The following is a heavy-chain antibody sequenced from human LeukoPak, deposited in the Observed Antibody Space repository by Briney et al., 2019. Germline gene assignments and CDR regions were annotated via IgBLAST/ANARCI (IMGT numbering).Heavy chain of an antibody. V-gene: IGHV1-24*01. Sequence: ASVKVSCKVSGYTLTELSMHWVRQAPGKGLEWMGGFDPEDGETIYAQKFQGRVTMTEDTSTDTAYMELSSLRSEDTAVYYCATFPGRDSSGYYVDPRNLGYYFDYWGQGTLVTVSS. CDR1: GYTLTELS. CDR3: ATFPGRDSSGYYVDPRNLGYYFDY. CDR2: FDPEDGET. D-gene: IGHD3-22*01. J-gene: IGHJ4*02.